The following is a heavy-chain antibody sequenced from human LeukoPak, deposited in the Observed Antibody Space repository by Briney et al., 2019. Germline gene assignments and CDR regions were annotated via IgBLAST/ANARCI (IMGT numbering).Heavy chain of an antibody. CDR3: ARGTDDSGYY. J-gene: IGHJ4*02. CDR2: INHSGST. D-gene: IGHD3-22*01. CDR1: GGSFSGYY. V-gene: IGHV4-34*01. Sequence: PSETLSLTCAVYGGSFSGYYWSWIRQPPGKGLEWIGEINHSGSTNYNPSLKSRVTISVDTSKNQFSLKLSSVTAADTAVYYCARGTDDSGYYWGQGTLGTVSA.